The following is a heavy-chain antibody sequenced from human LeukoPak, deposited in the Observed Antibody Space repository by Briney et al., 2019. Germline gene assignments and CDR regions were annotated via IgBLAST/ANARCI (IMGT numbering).Heavy chain of an antibody. V-gene: IGHV4-59*12. J-gene: IGHJ4*02. CDR1: GGSFSGYY. D-gene: IGHD2-21*02. Sequence: PSETLSLTCAVYGGSFSGYYWSWIRQPPGKGLEWIGHIYGSGNTNYNPSLKSRVTISVDKSKNQFSLKLSSVTAADTAVYYCARDLCGGDCYWPYYFDYWGQGTLVTVSS. CDR3: ARDLCGGDCYWPYYFDY. CDR2: IYGSGNT.